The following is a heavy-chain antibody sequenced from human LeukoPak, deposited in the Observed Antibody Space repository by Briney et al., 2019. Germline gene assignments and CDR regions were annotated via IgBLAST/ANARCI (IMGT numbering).Heavy chain of an antibody. Sequence: ASVKVSCKASGYTFTSYGISWVRQAPGQGLEWMGWISAYNGNTNYAQKLQGRVTMTTDTSTSTAYMELRSLRSDDTAVYYCAREVPTRGYYSYSGMNVWGKGTTVTVS. J-gene: IGHJ6*04. CDR2: ISAYNGNT. CDR3: AREVPTRGYYSYSGMNV. V-gene: IGHV1-18*01. D-gene: IGHD2-2*01. CDR1: GYTFTSYG.